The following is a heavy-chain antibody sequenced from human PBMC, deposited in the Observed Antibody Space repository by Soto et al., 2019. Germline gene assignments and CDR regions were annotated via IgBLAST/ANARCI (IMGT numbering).Heavy chain of an antibody. CDR3: ARGTYYYGSGSSQVFDY. V-gene: IGHV4-61*01. CDR1: GGSVSSGSYY. Sequence: PSETLSLTCTVSGGSVSSGSYYWSWIRQPPGKGLEWIGYIYYSGSTNHNPSLKSRVTISVDTSKNQFSLKLSSVTAADTAVYYCARGTYYYGSGSSQVFDYWGQGTLVTVSS. J-gene: IGHJ4*02. CDR2: IYYSGST. D-gene: IGHD3-10*01.